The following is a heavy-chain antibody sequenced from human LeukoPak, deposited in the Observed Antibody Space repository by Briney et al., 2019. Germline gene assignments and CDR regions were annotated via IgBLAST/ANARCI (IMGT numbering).Heavy chain of an antibody. CDR3: ARGGGSVKWFNP. CDR1: GGSISSYY. D-gene: IGHD3-10*01. V-gene: IGHV4-4*07. CDR2: IYTSGST. Sequence: SETLTLTCTVSGGSISSYYWSWIRQPAGKGLEWIGRIYTSGSTNYNPSLKSRVTMSVDTSKNQFSLKLSSVTAADTAVYYCARGGGSVKWFNPSGQRCLVTVSS. J-gene: IGHJ5*02.